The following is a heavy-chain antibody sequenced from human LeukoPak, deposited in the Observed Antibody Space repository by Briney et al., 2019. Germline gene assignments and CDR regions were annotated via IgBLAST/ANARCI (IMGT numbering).Heavy chain of an antibody. J-gene: IGHJ4*02. D-gene: IGHD4-17*01. Sequence: SETLSLTCTVSGVSINSYYWSWIRQPPGKGLEWIGYVYYIGSTNYNPSLKGRVTMSIDTSKNQFSLRLKSVTAADTAVYYCASKHDYGDYLYYWGQGTLVTVSS. CDR1: GVSINSYY. CDR2: VYYIGST. V-gene: IGHV4-59*01. CDR3: ASKHDYGDYLYY.